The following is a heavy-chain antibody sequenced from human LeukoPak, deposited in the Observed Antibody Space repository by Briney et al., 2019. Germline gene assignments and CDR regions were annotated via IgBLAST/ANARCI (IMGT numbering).Heavy chain of an antibody. CDR1: GFTFTSKW. J-gene: IGHJ4*02. CDR3: ALITGKRDFGY. V-gene: IGHV3-74*01. CDR2: INTDGSNT. D-gene: IGHD1-1*01. Sequence: PGGSLRLSCAASGFTFTSKWMHWVRQAPGKGLVWVSHINTDGSNTAYADSVRGRFTISRDNAKNTLYLQMNSLRAEDTAVYYCALITGKRDFGYWGQGTLVTVSS.